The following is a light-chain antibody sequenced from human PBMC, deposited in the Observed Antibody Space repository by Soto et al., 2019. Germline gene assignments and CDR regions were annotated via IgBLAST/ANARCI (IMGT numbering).Light chain of an antibody. CDR2: EVS. J-gene: IGLJ1*01. CDR1: SSDVGGYKY. CDR3: SSYTSSSPLV. Sequence: QSALTQPASVSGSPGESITISCTGTSSDVGGYKYVSWYQHHPGKAPKLMIYEVSNRPSGVSNRFSGSKSGNTASLTISGLQAEDEADFYCSSYTSSSPLVFGTGTKLTVL. V-gene: IGLV2-14*01.